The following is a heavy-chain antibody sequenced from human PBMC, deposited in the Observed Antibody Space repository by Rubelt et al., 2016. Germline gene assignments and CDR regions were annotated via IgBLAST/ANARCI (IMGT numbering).Heavy chain of an antibody. CDR2: ISAYHGNT. CDR3: ARDRTWLVPGLDAFDI. CDR1: GGTFSSYA. D-gene: IGHD6-19*01. V-gene: IGHV1-18*01. J-gene: IGHJ3*02. Sequence: QVQLVQSGAEVKTPGSSVTVSCKASGGTFSSYAISWVRQAPGQGLEWMGWISAYHGNTNYAQKLQGRVTMTTDTSKRTAYMELRSLGSDDTAVYYCARDRTWLVPGLDAFDIWGQGTMVTVSS.